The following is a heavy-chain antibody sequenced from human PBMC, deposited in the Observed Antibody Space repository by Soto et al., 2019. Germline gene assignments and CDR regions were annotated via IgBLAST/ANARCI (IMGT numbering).Heavy chain of an antibody. CDR3: AKDARRWGSSWYFDY. CDR1: GFTFDDYA. Sequence: EVQLVESGGGLVQPGRSLRLSCAASGFTFDDYAMHWVRQAPGKGLEWVSGISWNSGSIGYADSVKGRFTISRDNAKNSLYLQMNSLRAEDTALYYCAKDARRWGSSWYFDYWGQGTLVTVSS. V-gene: IGHV3-9*01. D-gene: IGHD6-13*01. CDR2: ISWNSGSI. J-gene: IGHJ4*02.